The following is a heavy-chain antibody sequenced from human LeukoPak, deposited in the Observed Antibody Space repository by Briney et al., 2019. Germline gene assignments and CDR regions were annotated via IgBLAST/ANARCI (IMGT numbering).Heavy chain of an antibody. CDR3: TRGGYSSSWYYFDY. CDR2: MNPNSGNT. J-gene: IGHJ4*02. CDR1: GYTFTSYD. V-gene: IGHV1-8*01. D-gene: IGHD6-13*01. Sequence: ASVKVSCKASGYTFTSYDINWVRQATGQGLEWMGWMNPNSGNTGYAQKFQGRVTMTRNTSISTAYMELSSLRSEDTAVYYCTRGGYSSSWYYFDYWGQGTLVTVSS.